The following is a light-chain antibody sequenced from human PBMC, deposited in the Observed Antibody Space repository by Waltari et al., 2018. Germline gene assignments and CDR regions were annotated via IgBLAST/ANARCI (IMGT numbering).Light chain of an antibody. Sequence: IVLTQSPGTLSMSPGETATLSCRASQPLGDNFLAWYQQRPGQAPRLLIYGASSSAAGVPDRCTGRGSATDFTLTINRLEPEDFAVYYCQQYGNSMYTFGQGTRLEI. J-gene: IGKJ2*01. CDR3: QQYGNSMYT. CDR2: GAS. CDR1: QPLGDNF. V-gene: IGKV3-20*01.